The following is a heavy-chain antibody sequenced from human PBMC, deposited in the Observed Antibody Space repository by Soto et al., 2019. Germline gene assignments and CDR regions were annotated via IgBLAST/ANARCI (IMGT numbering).Heavy chain of an antibody. J-gene: IGHJ6*02. V-gene: IGHV5-51*01. D-gene: IGHD3-10*01. CDR1: GYSFLNYW. CDR3: AGGGVRGVITRTRDYYGMDV. CDR2: IYPDDSET. Sequence: PGESLKISCKGSGYSFLNYWIGWVRQMPGKDLEWIGIIYPDDSETRYSPSFQGQVTISADKSISTAYLQWSSLKASDTAMYYCAGGGVRGVITRTRDYYGMDVWGQGTTVTVSS.